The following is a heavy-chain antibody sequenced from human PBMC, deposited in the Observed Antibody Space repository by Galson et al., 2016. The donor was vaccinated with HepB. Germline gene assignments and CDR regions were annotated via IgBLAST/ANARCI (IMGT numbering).Heavy chain of an antibody. D-gene: IGHD4-17*01. Sequence: CTVAGRSISSGGYHWTWVRQRPAKGLEGIGYICYSGMTYYNPSLESRIVLFAETYKNQFSLKLSSVTAADTSFYYCARGGPDCGDFQWGQGTLITVSS. CDR3: ARGGPDCGDFQ. V-gene: IGHV4-31*03. CDR1: GRSISSGGYH. J-gene: IGHJ4*02. CDR2: ICYSGMT.